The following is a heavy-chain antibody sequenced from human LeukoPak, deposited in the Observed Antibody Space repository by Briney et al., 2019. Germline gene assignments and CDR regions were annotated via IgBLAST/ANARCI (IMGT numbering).Heavy chain of an antibody. CDR3: VRSDWFDN. J-gene: IGHJ5*02. CDR1: GFTFNNYA. V-gene: IGHV3-23*01. CDR2: IGGSGGST. Sequence: GGSLRLSCAASGFTFNNYAMNWVRQAPGKGLEWVSVIGGSGGSTFYADSVKGRFTISRDNSKNTLYLQMNSLRAEDTAVYYCVRSDWFDNWGQGTLVTVSS.